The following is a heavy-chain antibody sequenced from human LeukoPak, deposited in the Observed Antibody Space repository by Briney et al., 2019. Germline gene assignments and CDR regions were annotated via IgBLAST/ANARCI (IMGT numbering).Heavy chain of an antibody. CDR3: AKDPNRYDSSIYYCAY. CDR2: IKQDGSET. D-gene: IGHD3-22*01. V-gene: IGHV3-7*01. CDR1: GFTLSTYW. J-gene: IGHJ4*02. Sequence: GGSLRLSCAASGFTLSTYWMTWVRQAPGKGLEWAAIIKQDGSETYYVDSVKGRFTISRDNAKNTLYLHMNRLRAEDTAVYYCAKDPNRYDSSIYYCAYWGQGTLVTVSS.